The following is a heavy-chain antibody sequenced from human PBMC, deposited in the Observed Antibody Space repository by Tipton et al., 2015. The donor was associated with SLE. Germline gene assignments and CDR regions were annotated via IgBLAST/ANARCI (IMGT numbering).Heavy chain of an antibody. Sequence: TLSLTCTVSGVSISTFYWSWIRQPAGKGLQWIGRIYTTGSPNYNPSLKSRVTISVDTSKNRFSLTLTSMAAADTAIYHCARLRKPYTFGSGGYYIDSWGQGTLVTVSS. CDR1: GVSISTFY. D-gene: IGHD3-10*01. CDR3: ARLRKPYTFGSGGYYIDS. V-gene: IGHV4-4*07. CDR2: IYTTGSP. J-gene: IGHJ4*02.